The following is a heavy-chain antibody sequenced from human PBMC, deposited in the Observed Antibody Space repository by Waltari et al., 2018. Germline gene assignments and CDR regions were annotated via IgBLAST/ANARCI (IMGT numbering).Heavy chain of an antibody. CDR1: GFTFSSDD. V-gene: IGHV3-23*01. Sequence: EVQLLESGGGLVQPGGSLRLSCAASGFTFSSDDMNWVRQAPGKGLEWAAYITNSGGSTYQADSGKGRFTISRDNSKNMLYLQMNSLRAEDTAVYYCARRPCRDGNCYMDHWGQGTLVTVSS. CDR3: ARRPCRDGNCYMDH. D-gene: IGHD2-15*01. J-gene: IGHJ4*02. CDR2: ITNSGGST.